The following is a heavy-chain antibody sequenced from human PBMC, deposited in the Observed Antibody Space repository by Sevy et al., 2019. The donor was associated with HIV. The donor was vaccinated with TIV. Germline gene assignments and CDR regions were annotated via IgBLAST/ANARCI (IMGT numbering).Heavy chain of an antibody. CDR2: IKQDGSEK. CDR1: GFTFSSYW. V-gene: IGHV3-7*01. D-gene: IGHD6-19*01. J-gene: IGHJ6*02. CDR3: ARGSHSSGWYDHPAYYYYYGMDV. Sequence: GGSLRLSCAASGFTFSSYWMSWVRQAPGKGLEWVANIKQDGSEKYYVDSVKGRLTISRDNAKNSLYLQMNSLRAEDTAVYYCARGSHSSGWYDHPAYYYYYGMDVWGQGTTVTVSS.